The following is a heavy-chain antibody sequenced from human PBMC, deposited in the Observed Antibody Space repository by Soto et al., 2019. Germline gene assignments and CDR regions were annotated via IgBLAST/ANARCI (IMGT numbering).Heavy chain of an antibody. V-gene: IGHV1-69*01. CDR2: IIPMFGTA. D-gene: IGHD6-6*01. CDR3: ARDKPPVYSSSAGYPNWFDP. CDR1: GGTFNTFA. Sequence: QVQLVQSGAEVKKPGSSVKVSCMASGGTFNTFAISWVRQAPGQGLECMGGIIPMFGTAHYAQKIQGRVTITADESTRTVYMELSSLRSEDTAVYYCARDKPPVYSSSAGYPNWFDPWGQGTLVTVSS. J-gene: IGHJ5*02.